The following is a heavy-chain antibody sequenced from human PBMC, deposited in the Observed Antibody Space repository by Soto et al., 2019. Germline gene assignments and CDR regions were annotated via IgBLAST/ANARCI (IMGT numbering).Heavy chain of an antibody. J-gene: IGHJ6*03. D-gene: IGHD6-6*01. V-gene: IGHV3-64*01. CDR1: GFTLSGYA. CDR2: ISSNGVGT. Sequence: EVQLAESGGGLAQPGGSLRLSCAASGFTLSGYAMDWVRQAPGKGLEYVSGISSNGVGTYYAYSVQGRFTISRDNSKNTVYLQRGSLRPEDMAVYYCARRARPDFYYMDVWGKGTTVTV. CDR3: ARRARPDFYYMDV.